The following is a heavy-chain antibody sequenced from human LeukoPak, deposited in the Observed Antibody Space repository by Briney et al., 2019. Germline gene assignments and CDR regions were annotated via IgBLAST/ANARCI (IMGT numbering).Heavy chain of an antibody. CDR2: IYYSGST. CDR3: AREVIAAHNWFDP. J-gene: IGHJ5*02. D-gene: IGHD6-6*01. V-gene: IGHV4-59*01. Sequence: PSETLSLTCTVSGGSISNSYWSWIRQPPRKGLEWVGYIYYSGSTNYNPSLKSRVTISVDTSKDQFSLKLSSVTAADTAVYYCAREVIAAHNWFDPWGQGTLVTVSS. CDR1: GGSISNSY.